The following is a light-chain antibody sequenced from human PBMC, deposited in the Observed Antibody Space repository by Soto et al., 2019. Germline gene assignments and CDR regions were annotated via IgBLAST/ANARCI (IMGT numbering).Light chain of an antibody. CDR1: QSVLYSSNNNNY. CDR2: WAS. Sequence: DIVMTQSPDSLAVSLGERATINCKSSQSVLYSSNNNNYFAWYRQKAGQPPKLLIYWASTRESGVPDRFSGSGSGTDFTLTISSLQAEDVAVYYCQQYYSIPYTFGQGTKLEIK. V-gene: IGKV4-1*01. J-gene: IGKJ2*01. CDR3: QQYYSIPYT.